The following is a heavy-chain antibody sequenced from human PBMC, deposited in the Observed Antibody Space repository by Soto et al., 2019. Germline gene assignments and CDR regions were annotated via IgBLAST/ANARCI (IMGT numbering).Heavy chain of an antibody. Sequence: GGSLRLSCAASGFTFSNAWMSWVRQAPGKGLEWVGRIKSKTDGGTTDYAAPVKGRFTISRDDSKNTLYLQMNSLKTEDTAVYYCTTVYCDSSGYYYVVFDYWGQGTLVTVSS. CDR2: IKSKTDGGTT. CDR3: TTVYCDSSGYYYVVFDY. V-gene: IGHV3-15*01. D-gene: IGHD3-22*01. J-gene: IGHJ4*02. CDR1: GFTFSNAW.